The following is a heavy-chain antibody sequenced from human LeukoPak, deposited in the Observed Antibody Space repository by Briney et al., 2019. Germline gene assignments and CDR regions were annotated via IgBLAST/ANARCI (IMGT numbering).Heavy chain of an antibody. J-gene: IGHJ3*02. CDR3: ARDISPWNVRGVMRDAFDI. V-gene: IGHV1-18*01. CDR1: GYSFTSNG. CDR2: ISAYNGNT. Sequence: ASVKVSCKASGYSFTSNGMSWVRQAPGPGLEWMGWISAYNGNTNYAQKFQGRVTMTTDTSTSTAYMELRRLRSDDTAVYYCARDISPWNVRGVMRDAFDIWGQGTMVTVCS. D-gene: IGHD3-10*02.